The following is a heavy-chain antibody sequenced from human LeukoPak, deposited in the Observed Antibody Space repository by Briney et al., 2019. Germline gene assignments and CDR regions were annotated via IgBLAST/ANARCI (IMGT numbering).Heavy chain of an antibody. Sequence: SVKVSCTASGGTFRSYAISGVRQAPGQGLEGVGGIIPIFGTANYAQKFQGRVTITADESTSTAYMELSSLRSEDTAVYYCARVKPAYCGGDCYWYNWFDPWGQGTLVTVSS. J-gene: IGHJ5*02. CDR1: GGTFRSYA. CDR2: IIPIFGTA. V-gene: IGHV1-69*13. D-gene: IGHD2-21*02. CDR3: ARVKPAYCGGDCYWYNWFDP.